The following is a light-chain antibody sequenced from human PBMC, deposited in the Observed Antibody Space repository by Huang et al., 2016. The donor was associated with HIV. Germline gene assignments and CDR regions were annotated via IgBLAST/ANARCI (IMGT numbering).Light chain of an antibody. CDR3: QQGCTIPYT. CDR1: ETISSY. CDR2: AAS. Sequence: EIQMTQSPSSLSASVGDRVTITCRGSETISSYLNWYQQKPGKAPKLLIYAASSLKSGVPSRFSGSGSGTDFTLTISSLQPEDFATYYCQQGCTIPYTFGQGTKLEL. V-gene: IGKV1-39*01. J-gene: IGKJ2*01.